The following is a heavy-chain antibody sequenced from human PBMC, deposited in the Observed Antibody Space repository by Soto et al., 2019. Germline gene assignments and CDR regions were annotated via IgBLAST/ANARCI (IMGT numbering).Heavy chain of an antibody. CDR3: AREYYDSSGSYGMDV. CDR1: GGSISSGGYS. V-gene: IGHV4-30-2*01. J-gene: IGHJ6*02. D-gene: IGHD3-22*01. Sequence: SETLSLTCAVSGGSISSGGYSWSWIRQPPGKGLEWIGYIYHSGSTYYNPSLKSRVTISVDRSKNQFSLKLSSVTAADTAVYYCAREYYDSSGSYGMDVWGQGXTVTVYS. CDR2: IYHSGST.